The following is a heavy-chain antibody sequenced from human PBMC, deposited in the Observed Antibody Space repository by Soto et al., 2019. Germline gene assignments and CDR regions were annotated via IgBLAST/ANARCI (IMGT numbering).Heavy chain of an antibody. CDR2: ISAYNGNT. Sequence: ASVKVSCKASGYTFTSYGISWVRQAPGQGLEWMGWISAYNGNTNYAQKLQGRVTMTTDTSTSTAYMELRSLRSDDTAVYYCARSYSSGWMPLGPYYYYYYMDVWGKGTTVTVSS. V-gene: IGHV1-18*01. J-gene: IGHJ6*03. CDR1: GYTFTSYG. D-gene: IGHD6-19*01. CDR3: ARSYSSGWMPLGPYYYYYYMDV.